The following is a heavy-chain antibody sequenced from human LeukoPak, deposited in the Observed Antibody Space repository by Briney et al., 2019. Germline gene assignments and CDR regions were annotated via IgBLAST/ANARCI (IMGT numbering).Heavy chain of an antibody. CDR3: ARDMWEPTNYYYYYMDV. V-gene: IGHV7-4-1*02. CDR2: INTNTGNP. CDR1: GYTFTSYA. D-gene: IGHD1-26*01. J-gene: IGHJ6*03. Sequence: GASVKVSCKASGYTFTSYAMNWVRQAPGQGLEWMGWINTNTGNPTYAQGFTGRFVFSLDTSVSTAYLQISSLKAEDTAVYYCARDMWEPTNYYYYYMDVWGKGTTVTISS.